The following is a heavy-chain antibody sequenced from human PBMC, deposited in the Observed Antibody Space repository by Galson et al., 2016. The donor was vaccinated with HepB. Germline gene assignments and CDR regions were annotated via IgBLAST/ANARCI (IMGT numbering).Heavy chain of an antibody. J-gene: IGHJ4*02. D-gene: IGHD2-2*01. CDR1: GFTFSTYS. Sequence: SLRLSCAASGFTFSTYSMNWVRQAPGKGLEWVSAISENGGSTHYADSVKGRFTISRDNSKNTLYLQMNSVRAEDTAVCYCARDQGYCSGITCLIYDYWGQGTLVTVSA. CDR2: ISENGGST. V-gene: IGHV3-23*01. CDR3: ARDQGYCSGITCLIYDY.